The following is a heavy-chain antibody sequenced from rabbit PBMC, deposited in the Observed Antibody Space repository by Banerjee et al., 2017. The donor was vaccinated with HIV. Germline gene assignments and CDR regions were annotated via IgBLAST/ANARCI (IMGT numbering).Heavy chain of an antibody. CDR3: AREGGSTFLYYFKL. D-gene: IGHD4-2*01. Sequence: QEQLKETGGGLVQPGGTLTLTCKASGYDLTTYYYMCWVRQAPGKGLEWIGCIHTTSGDTYYASWVNGRFSISRSTSLNTVDLKMTSLTAADTATYFCAREGGSTFLYYFKLWGQGTLVTVS. V-gene: IGHV1S43*01. CDR2: IHTTSGDT. J-gene: IGHJ4*01. CDR1: GYDLTTYYY.